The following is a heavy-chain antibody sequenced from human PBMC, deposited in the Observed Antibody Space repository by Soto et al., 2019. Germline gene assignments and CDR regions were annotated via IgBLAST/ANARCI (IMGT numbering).Heavy chain of an antibody. D-gene: IGHD3-16*02. CDR2: INAGNGNT. V-gene: IGHV1-3*01. J-gene: IGHJ6*03. Sequence: ASVKVSCKASGYTFTSYAMHWVRQAPGQRLEWMGWINAGNGNTKYSQKFQGRVTITRDTSASTADMELRSLRSEDTAVYYCARALNMITFGGVIVPDYYYYYMDVWGKGTTVTVSS. CDR3: ARALNMITFGGVIVPDYYYYYMDV. CDR1: GYTFTSYA.